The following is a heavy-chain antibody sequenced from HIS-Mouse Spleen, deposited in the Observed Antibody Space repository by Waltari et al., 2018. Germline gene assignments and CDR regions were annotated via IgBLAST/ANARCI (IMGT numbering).Heavy chain of an antibody. V-gene: IGHV4-39*07. D-gene: IGHD6-13*01. CDR2: IYYSGST. CDR3: AREIPYSSSWYDWYFDL. Sequence: QLQLQESGPGLVKPSETLFLTCTVSGGSISSSSDYWGWIRQPPGKGLEWIGSIYYSGSTYYNPSLKSRVTISVDTSKNQFSLKLSSVTAADTAVYYCAREIPYSSSWYDWYFDLWGRGTLVTVSS. J-gene: IGHJ2*01. CDR1: GGSISSSSDY.